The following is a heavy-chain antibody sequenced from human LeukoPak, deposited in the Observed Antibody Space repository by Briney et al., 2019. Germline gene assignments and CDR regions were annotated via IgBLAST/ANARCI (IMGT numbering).Heavy chain of an antibody. Sequence: GASVTVSCKGSGYTFTSYDINGVRQPTAQGLEWMGWMNPNSGNTGYAQKFQGRVTMTRNTSISTAYMKLSSLRSEDTAVYYCARGYCSSTSCYISWFDPWGQGTLVTVSS. CDR3: ARGYCSSTSCYISWFDP. J-gene: IGHJ5*02. D-gene: IGHD2-2*02. CDR2: MNPNSGNT. V-gene: IGHV1-8*01. CDR1: GYTFTSYD.